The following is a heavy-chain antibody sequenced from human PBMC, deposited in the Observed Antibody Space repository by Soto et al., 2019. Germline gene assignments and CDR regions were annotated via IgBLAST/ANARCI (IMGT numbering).Heavy chain of an antibody. D-gene: IGHD3-16*01. V-gene: IGHV4-30-4*01. CDR2: IYYSGST. CDR3: SRVEYYPCYMVF. J-gene: IGHJ6*02. Sequence: GVYFVGCFRLGKGKGLEWIGYIYYSGSTYYNPSLKSRVIISLDTSKNQFSLRVRSVTAADAATYFFSRVEYYPCYMVFWGQGTSVTVS. CDR1: GVYF.